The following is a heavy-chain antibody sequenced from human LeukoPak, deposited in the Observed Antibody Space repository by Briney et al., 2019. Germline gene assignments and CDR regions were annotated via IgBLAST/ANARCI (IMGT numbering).Heavy chain of an antibody. D-gene: IGHD3-10*01. CDR1: GGTFSSYA. CDR2: IIPIFGTA. V-gene: IGHV1-69*13. CDR3: ARGWFGGGRLYYFDY. Sequence: GASVTVSCKASGGTFSSYAISWVRQAPGQGLEWMGGIIPIFGTANYAQKFQGRVTITADESTSTAYMELSSLRSEDTAVYYCARGWFGGGRLYYFDYWGQGTLVTVSS. J-gene: IGHJ4*02.